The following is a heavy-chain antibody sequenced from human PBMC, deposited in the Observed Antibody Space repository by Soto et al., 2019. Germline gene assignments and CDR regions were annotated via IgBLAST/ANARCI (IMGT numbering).Heavy chain of an antibody. CDR3: ARDGYGDYAVGHHNAYDI. J-gene: IGHJ3*02. V-gene: IGHV4-4*02. CDR1: GGSISSSNW. D-gene: IGHD4-17*01. CDR2: IYYSGST. Sequence: SETLSLTCAVSGGSISSSNWWSWVRQPPGKGLEWIGEIYYSGSTYYNPSLKSRITMSVDTSKNQFSLKLSSVTVADTAVYYCARDGYGDYAVGHHNAYDIWGQGTTVTVSS.